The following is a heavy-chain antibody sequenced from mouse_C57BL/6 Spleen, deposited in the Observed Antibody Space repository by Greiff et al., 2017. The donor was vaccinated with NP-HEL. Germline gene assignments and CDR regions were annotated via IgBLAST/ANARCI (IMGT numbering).Heavy chain of an antibody. V-gene: IGHV5-17*01. D-gene: IGHD3-3*01. CDR2: ISSGSSTI. Sequence: DVMLVESGGGLVKPGGSLKLSCAASGFTFSDYGMHWVRQAPEKGLEWVAYISSGSSTIYYADTVKGRFTISRDNAKNTLFLQMTSLRSEDTAMYYCALGGGAMDYWGQGTSVTVSS. CDR3: ALGGGAMDY. CDR1: GFTFSDYG. J-gene: IGHJ4*01.